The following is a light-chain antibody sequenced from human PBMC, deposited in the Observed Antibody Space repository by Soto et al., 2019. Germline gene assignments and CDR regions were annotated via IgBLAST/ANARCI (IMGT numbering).Light chain of an antibody. J-gene: IGKJ5*01. CDR3: QQYYGLPPLT. V-gene: IGKV1-33*01. CDR2: HAS. Sequence: DMQITHSPSSLSASILYRVTITCQASQNITNNLSWYQQKPGKAPNLLIYHASKLAKGVTSRFSGSGSGTDFSFIITSLQREDLATYYCQQYYGLPPLTFGQGTRLEIK. CDR1: QNITNN.